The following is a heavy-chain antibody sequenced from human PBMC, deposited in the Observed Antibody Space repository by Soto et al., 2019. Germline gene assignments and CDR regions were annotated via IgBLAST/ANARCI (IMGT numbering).Heavy chain of an antibody. V-gene: IGHV1-69*13. D-gene: IGHD2-2*02. CDR3: ARTYCSSTSCFTRGTYSYYGMDF. CDR2: IIPIFGTA. Sequence: SVKLSCKASGGTFSSYAISWVRQAPGQGLEWMGGIIPIFGTANYAQKFQGRVTITADESTSAAYMELSSLRSEDTAVYYCARTYCSSTSCFTRGTYSYYGMDFWCQGPSVSVSS. CDR1: GGTFSSYA. J-gene: IGHJ6*02.